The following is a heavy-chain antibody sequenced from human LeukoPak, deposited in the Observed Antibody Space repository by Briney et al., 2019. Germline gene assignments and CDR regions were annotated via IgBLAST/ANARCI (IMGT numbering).Heavy chain of an antibody. CDR3: TTYSSGSCPF. D-gene: IGHD6-19*01. CDR2: IYRSSNGETT. V-gene: IGHV3-15*01. CDR1: GLTFSNAW. J-gene: IGHJ4*02. Sequence: GGSLRLSCAASGLTFSNAWMRWVRQAPGKGLEWVGRIYRSSNGETTDYGAPVKGRFTMSRDESKNKLYLQMNSLKTEDTAVYYCTTYSSGSCPFWGQGTLVTVSS.